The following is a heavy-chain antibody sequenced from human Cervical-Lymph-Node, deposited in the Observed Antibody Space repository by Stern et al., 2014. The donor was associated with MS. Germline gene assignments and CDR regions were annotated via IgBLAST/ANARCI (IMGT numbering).Heavy chain of an antibody. D-gene: IGHD1-1*01. Sequence: EVQLVESGGGLVQPGGSLRLSCAASGFTLSSYWMHWVRPAPGKGLMWISRMNSDGSTTNYADSLKGRFTISRDNAKNMVYLQVNSLRADDTAVYYCARDVQGDGNYNLDHWGQGTLVTVSS. CDR3: ARDVQGDGNYNLDH. CDR1: GFTLSSYW. CDR2: MNSDGSTT. J-gene: IGHJ4*02. V-gene: IGHV3-74*01.